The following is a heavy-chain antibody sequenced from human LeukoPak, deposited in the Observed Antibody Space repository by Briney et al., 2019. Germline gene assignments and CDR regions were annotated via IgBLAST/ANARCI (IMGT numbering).Heavy chain of an antibody. CDR3: ARDPNILTGYYLNWFDP. D-gene: IGHD3-9*01. CDR2: INPNSGGT. V-gene: IGHV1-2*02. Sequence: ASVKVSCKASGYTFTGYYMHWVRQAPGQGLEWMGWINPNSGGTNYAQKFQGRVTMTRDTSISTAYMELSRLRSDDTAVYYCARDPNILTGYYLNWFDPWGQGTLVTVSS. CDR1: GYTFTGYY. J-gene: IGHJ5*02.